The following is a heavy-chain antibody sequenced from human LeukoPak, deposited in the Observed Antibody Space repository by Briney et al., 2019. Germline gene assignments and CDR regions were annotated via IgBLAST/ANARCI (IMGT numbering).Heavy chain of an antibody. CDR3: ARPDSSSLAVDADDAFDI. CDR1: GYTFTGYY. V-gene: IGHV1-2*02. Sequence: GASVKVSCKASGYTFTGYYMHWVRQAPGQGLEWMGWINPNSGGTNYAQKFQGRVTMTRDTSISTAYMELSRLRSDDTAVYYCARPDSSSLAVDADDAFDIWGQGTMVTVSS. D-gene: IGHD6-13*01. J-gene: IGHJ3*02. CDR2: INPNSGGT.